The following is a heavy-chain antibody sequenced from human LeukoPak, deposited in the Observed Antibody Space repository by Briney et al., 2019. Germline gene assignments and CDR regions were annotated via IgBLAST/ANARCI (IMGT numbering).Heavy chain of an antibody. CDR2: ISGTGGST. D-gene: IGHD6-13*01. CDR3: AKDGPAAATGYYYYYMDV. J-gene: IGHJ6*03. CDR1: GFTFSNCG. V-gene: IGHV3-23*01. Sequence: GGSLRLSCAASGFTFSNCGMSWVRQAPGKGLEWVSTISGTGGSTYYGDSVRGRFTISRDNSKNTLYLQMNSLRAEDAALYYCAKDGPAAATGYYYYYMDVWGKGTTVTVSS.